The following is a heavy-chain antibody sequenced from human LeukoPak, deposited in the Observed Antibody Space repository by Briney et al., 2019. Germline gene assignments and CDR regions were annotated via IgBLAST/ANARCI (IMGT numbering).Heavy chain of an antibody. J-gene: IGHJ4*02. CDR1: GFTFSDYY. CDR2: ISSSSSYT. CDR3: ASINYYDSSGYPDY. V-gene: IGHV3-11*03. Sequence: GGSLRLSCAASGFTFSDYYMSWIRQAPGKGLEWVSYISSSSSYTNYADSVKGRFTISRDNATNSLYLQMNSLRAEDTAVYYCASINYYDSSGYPDYWGQGTLVTVSS. D-gene: IGHD3-22*01.